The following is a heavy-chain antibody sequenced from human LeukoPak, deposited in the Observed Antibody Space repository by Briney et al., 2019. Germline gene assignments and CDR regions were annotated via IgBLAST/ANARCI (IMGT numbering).Heavy chain of an antibody. V-gene: IGHV1-8*01. CDR1: GYTFTTYD. CDR3: ARGGAYYSSDY. J-gene: IGHJ4*02. CDR2: MNPNSGNT. D-gene: IGHD3-10*01. Sequence: ASVKVSCKASGYTFTTYDINWVRQATGQGLEWMGWMNPNSGNTGYAQKFQGRVTMTRSTSITTAYMELSSLISEDTAVYYCARGGAYYSSDYWGQGTLVTVSS.